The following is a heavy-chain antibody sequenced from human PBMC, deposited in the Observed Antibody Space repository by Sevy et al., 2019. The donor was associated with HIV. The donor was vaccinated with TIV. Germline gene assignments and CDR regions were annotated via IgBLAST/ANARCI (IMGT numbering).Heavy chain of an antibody. CDR1: GFTFSSYA. Sequence: GGSLRLSCSASGFTFSSYAMHWVRQAPGKGLEYVSAISSNGGSTYYADSVKGRFTISRDNSKNTVYLQMSSLRAEDTAVYYCVKGTLWLVEGSYFDYWGQGTLVTVSS. CDR3: VKGTLWLVEGSYFDY. V-gene: IGHV3-64D*06. J-gene: IGHJ4*02. CDR2: ISSNGGST. D-gene: IGHD6-19*01.